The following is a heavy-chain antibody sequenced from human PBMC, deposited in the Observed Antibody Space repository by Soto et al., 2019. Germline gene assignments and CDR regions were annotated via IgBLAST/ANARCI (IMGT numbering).Heavy chain of an antibody. CDR2: INPNTDGR. J-gene: IGHJ5*02. V-gene: IGHV1-2*02. CDR3: ARGGGSTHWFDA. Sequence: QVLLVQSGVEVKKPGASVKVSCKASGYTFTASYIHWVRQAPGHGLEWMGWINPNTDGRTYAQKFQGRGTMTRETSIKTVYMELSSLRSDDTAVYYCARGGGSTHWFDAWGQGTLVTVSA. D-gene: IGHD2-15*01. CDR1: GYTFTASY.